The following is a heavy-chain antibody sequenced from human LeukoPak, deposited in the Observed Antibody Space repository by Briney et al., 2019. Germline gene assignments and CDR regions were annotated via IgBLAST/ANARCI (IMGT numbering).Heavy chain of an antibody. CDR2: IYYSGST. J-gene: IGHJ5*02. CDR1: GGSISSSSYY. Sequence: SETLSLTCTVPGGSISSSSYYWGWIRQPPGKGLEWIGSIYYSGSTYYNPSLKSRVTISVDTSKNQFSLKLSSVTAADTAVYYCATRWGIAVAGTFDPWGQGTLVTVSS. V-gene: IGHV4-39*07. CDR3: ATRWGIAVAGTFDP. D-gene: IGHD6-19*01.